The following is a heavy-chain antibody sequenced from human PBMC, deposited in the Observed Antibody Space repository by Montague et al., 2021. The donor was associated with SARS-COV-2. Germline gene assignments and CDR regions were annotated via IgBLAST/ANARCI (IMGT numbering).Heavy chain of an antibody. CDR2: IWYDGSNQ. Sequence: SRRLSCSASGFTFSSYGMHWVRQAPGKGLEWVAVIWYDGSNQYYGDSVKGRFTISRDNSKNTLYLQMNSLRAEDTAVYYCAREYSAPRWFGEYNRYGMDVWGQGTTVTVSS. CDR1: GFTFSSYG. D-gene: IGHD3-10*01. CDR3: AREYSAPRWFGEYNRYGMDV. J-gene: IGHJ6*02. V-gene: IGHV3-33*08.